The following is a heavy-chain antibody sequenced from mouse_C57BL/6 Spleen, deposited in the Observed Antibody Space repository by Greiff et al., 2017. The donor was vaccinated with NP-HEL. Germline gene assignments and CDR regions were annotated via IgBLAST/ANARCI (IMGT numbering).Heavy chain of an antibody. CDR1: GYTFTSYW. CDR3: ARTVVATEGYFDV. D-gene: IGHD1-1*01. V-gene: IGHV1-69*01. Sequence: VQLQQPGAELVMPGASVKLSCKASGYTFTSYWMHWVKQRPGQGLEWIGEIDPSDSYTNYNQKFKGKSTLTVDKSSSTAYMQLSSLTSEDSAVYYCARTVVATEGYFDVWGTGTTVTVSS. J-gene: IGHJ1*03. CDR2: IDPSDSYT.